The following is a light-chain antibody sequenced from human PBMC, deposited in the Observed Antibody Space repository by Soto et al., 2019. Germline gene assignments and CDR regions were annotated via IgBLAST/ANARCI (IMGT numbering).Light chain of an antibody. CDR3: CSYAGSYTLV. J-gene: IGLJ2*01. V-gene: IGLV2-11*01. CDR1: SSDVGDSNY. Sequence: QSALTQPAYVSGSPGQSITISCTGTSSDVGDSNYASWYVSWYQHHPGRAPKLMIYDVSKRPSGVPDRFSGSKSGNTASLTISGLQAEDEADYYCCSYAGSYTLVFGGGTKVTVL. CDR2: DVS.